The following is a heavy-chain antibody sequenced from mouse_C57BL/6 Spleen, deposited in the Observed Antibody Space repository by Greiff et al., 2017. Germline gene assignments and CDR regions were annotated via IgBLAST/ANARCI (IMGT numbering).Heavy chain of an antibody. Sequence: VQGVESGPELVKPGASVKISCKASGYAFSSSWMNWVKQRPGKGLEWIGRIYPGDGDTNYNGKFKGKATLTADKSSSTAYMQLSSLTSEDSAVYFCARPVVASYWYFDVWGTGTTVTVSS. V-gene: IGHV1-82*01. CDR3: ARPVVASYWYFDV. J-gene: IGHJ1*03. CDR1: GYAFSSSW. D-gene: IGHD1-1*01. CDR2: IYPGDGDT.